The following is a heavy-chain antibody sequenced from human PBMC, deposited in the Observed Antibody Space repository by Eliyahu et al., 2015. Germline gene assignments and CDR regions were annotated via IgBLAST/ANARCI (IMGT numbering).Heavy chain of an antibody. J-gene: IGHJ4*02. V-gene: IGHV3-30*18. CDR1: GFXFSSYG. Sequence: QVQLVESGGGVVQPGRSLRLSCAASGFXFSSYGMHWVRQAPGKGVGWVAVISYDGSNKYYADSVKGRFTISRDNSKNTLYLQMNSLRAEDTAVYYCAKGIAAAGSVLGYWGQGTLVTVSS. CDR2: ISYDGSNK. D-gene: IGHD6-13*01. CDR3: AKGIAAAGSVLGY.